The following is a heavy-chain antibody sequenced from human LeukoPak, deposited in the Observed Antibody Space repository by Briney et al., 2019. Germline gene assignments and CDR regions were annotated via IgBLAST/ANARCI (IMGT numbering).Heavy chain of an antibody. D-gene: IGHD3-10*01. V-gene: IGHV3-30*02. CDR3: AKSHRGIYGSGSYYNY. CDR2: IRYDGSNK. J-gene: IGHJ4*02. Sequence: GGSLRLSCAASGFTFSSYGMHWVRQAPGKGLEWVAFIRYDGSNKYYADSVKGRFTISRDNSKNTLYLQMNSLRAEDTAVYYCAKSHRGIYGSGSYYNYWGQGTLVTVSS. CDR1: GFTFSSYG.